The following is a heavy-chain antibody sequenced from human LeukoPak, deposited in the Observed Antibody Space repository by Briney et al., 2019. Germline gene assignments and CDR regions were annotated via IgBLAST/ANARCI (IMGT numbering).Heavy chain of an antibody. CDR2: INHSGST. D-gene: IGHD6-19*01. Sequence: SETLSLACAVYGGSFSGYYWSLIRQPPGKGLEWIGEINHSGSTNYNPSLKSRVTISVDTSKNQFSLKLSSVTAADTAVYYCARGYSSGLYYYYYGMDVWGQGTTVTVSS. J-gene: IGHJ6*02. CDR3: ARGYSSGLYYYYYGMDV. V-gene: IGHV4-34*01. CDR1: GGSFSGYY.